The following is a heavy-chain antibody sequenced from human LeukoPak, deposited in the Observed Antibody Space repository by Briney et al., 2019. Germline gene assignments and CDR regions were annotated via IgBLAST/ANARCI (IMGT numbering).Heavy chain of an antibody. V-gene: IGHV4-34*01. D-gene: IGHD3-10*01. CDR2: INHSGST. Sequence: SETLSLTCAVYGGSFSGYYWSWIRQPPGKGLEWIGEINHSGSTNYNPSLKSRVTISVDTSKNQFSLKLSSVTAADTAVYYCARTGPYNNQSKYLRAHWFDPWGQGTLVTVSS. CDR1: GGSFSGYY. J-gene: IGHJ5*02. CDR3: ARTGPYNNQSKYLRAHWFDP.